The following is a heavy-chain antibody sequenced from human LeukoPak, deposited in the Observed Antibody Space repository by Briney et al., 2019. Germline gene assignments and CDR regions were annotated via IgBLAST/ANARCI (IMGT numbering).Heavy chain of an antibody. CDR2: ISAYNGNT. J-gene: IGHJ4*02. CDR1: GGTFSSYA. CDR3: ARDQTFDWFDY. D-gene: IGHD3-9*01. V-gene: IGHV1-18*01. Sequence: GASVKVSCKASGGTFSSYAISWVRQAPGQGLEWMRWISAYNGNTNYAQKLQGRVTMTTDTSTSTAYMELRSLRSDDTAVYYCARDQTFDWFDYWGQGTLVTVSS.